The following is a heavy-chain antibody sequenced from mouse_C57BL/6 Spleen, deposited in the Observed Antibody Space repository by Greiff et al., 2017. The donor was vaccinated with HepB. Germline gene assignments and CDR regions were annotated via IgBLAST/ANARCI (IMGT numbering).Heavy chain of an antibody. CDR1: GFTFSDYG. J-gene: IGHJ1*03. CDR3: ARPRYYGSSYNWYFDV. Sequence: EVQVVESGGGLVKPGGSLKLSCAASGFTFSDYGMHWVRQAPEKGLEWVAYISSGSSTIYYADTVKGRFTISRDNAKNTLFLQMTSLRSEDTAMYYCARPRYYGSSYNWYFDVWGTGTTVTVSS. V-gene: IGHV5-17*01. D-gene: IGHD1-1*01. CDR2: ISSGSSTI.